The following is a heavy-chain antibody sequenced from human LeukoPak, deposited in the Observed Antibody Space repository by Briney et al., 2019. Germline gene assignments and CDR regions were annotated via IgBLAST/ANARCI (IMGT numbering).Heavy chain of an antibody. CDR1: GGSFSGYY. Sequence: PSETLSLTCAVYGGSFSGYYWSWIRQPPGKGLEWIGEINHSGSTNYNPSLKSRVTISVDTSKNQFSLKLSSVTAADTAVYYCARHPRGRWIQLWPEGYWFDPWGQGTLVTVSS. CDR2: INHSGST. CDR3: ARHPRGRWIQLWPEGYWFDP. V-gene: IGHV4-34*01. D-gene: IGHD5-18*01. J-gene: IGHJ5*02.